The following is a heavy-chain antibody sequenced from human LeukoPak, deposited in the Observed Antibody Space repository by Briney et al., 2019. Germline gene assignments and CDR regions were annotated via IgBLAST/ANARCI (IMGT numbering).Heavy chain of an antibody. D-gene: IGHD3-10*01. J-gene: IGHJ3*02. CDR1: GGSISRYY. CDR3: ASYYGSGGRAFDI. CDR2: IYTSGST. Sequence: SETLSLTCTVSGGSISRYYWSWIRQPAGKGLEGIGRIYTSGSTNYNPSLKSRVTMSVDTSKNQFSLKLSSVTAADTAVYYCASYYGSGGRAFDIWGQGTMVTVSS. V-gene: IGHV4-4*07.